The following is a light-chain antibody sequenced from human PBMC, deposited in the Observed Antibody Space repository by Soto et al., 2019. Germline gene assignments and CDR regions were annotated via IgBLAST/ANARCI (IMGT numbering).Light chain of an antibody. Sequence: IVLTQSPGTLSLSPGERATLSCRASQSVSSSYLAWYQQKPGQAPRLLIYGASSRATGIPDRFSGSGSGTDFTLTIRRLETEDFAVYYCQRYGSSPGTFGQGTKVEIK. CDR2: GAS. J-gene: IGKJ1*01. CDR1: QSVSSSY. V-gene: IGKV3-20*01. CDR3: QRYGSSPGT.